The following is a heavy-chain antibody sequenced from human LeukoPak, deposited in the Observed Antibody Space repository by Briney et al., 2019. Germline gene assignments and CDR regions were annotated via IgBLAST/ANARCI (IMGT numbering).Heavy chain of an antibody. CDR1: GGSISSYY. V-gene: IGHV4-59*01. CDR2: IYYSGST. D-gene: IGHD5-18*01. Sequence: SETLSLTCTVSGGSISSYYWSWIRQPPGKGLGWIGYIYYSGSTNYNPSLKSQVTISVDTSKNQFSLKLSSVTAADTAVYYCARDLYSYGYFDYWGQGTLVTVSS. CDR3: ARDLYSYGYFDY. J-gene: IGHJ4*02.